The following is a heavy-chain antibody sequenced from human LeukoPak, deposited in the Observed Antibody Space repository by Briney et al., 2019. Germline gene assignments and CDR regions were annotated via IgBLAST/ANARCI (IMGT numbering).Heavy chain of an antibody. CDR3: ARGQGLAPDF. CDR1: GFTFSDYY. D-gene: IGHD6-19*01. J-gene: IGHJ4*02. V-gene: IGHV3-11*06. Sequence: GGSLRLSCAASGFTFSDYYMSWIRQAPGKGLEWVSYISSSSSYTNYADSVKGRFTISRDNSKNTLYLQMNSLRGEDTAVYSCARGQGLAPDFWGQGTLVTVSS. CDR2: ISSSSSYT.